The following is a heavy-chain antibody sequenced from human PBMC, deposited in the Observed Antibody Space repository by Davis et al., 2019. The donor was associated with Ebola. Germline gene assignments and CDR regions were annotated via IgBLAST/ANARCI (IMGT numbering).Heavy chain of an antibody. CDR2: MSYDGSNE. Sequence: GESLKISCAASGFTFSSYGMHWVRQAPGKGLEWVALMSYDGSNEKYADSVKGRFTISRDNSKNTLHLQMNSLRAEDTALYYCAKNWDYWGQGTLVTVSS. J-gene: IGHJ4*02. D-gene: IGHD1-1*01. V-gene: IGHV3-30*18. CDR1: GFTFSSYG. CDR3: AKNWDY.